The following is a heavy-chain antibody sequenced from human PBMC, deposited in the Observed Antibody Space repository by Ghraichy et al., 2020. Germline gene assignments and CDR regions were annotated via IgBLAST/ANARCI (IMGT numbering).Heavy chain of an antibody. Sequence: GGSLRLSCAASGFTFSSYGMHWVRQAPGKGLEWVAVIWYDGSNKYYADSVKGRFTISRDNSKNTLYLQMNSLRAEDTAVYYCARDDTTRYDSSGYYPGAFDIGGQGTMVTVSS. CDR1: GFTFSSYG. D-gene: IGHD3-22*01. CDR2: IWYDGSNK. J-gene: IGHJ3*02. CDR3: ARDDTTRYDSSGYYPGAFDI. V-gene: IGHV3-33*01.